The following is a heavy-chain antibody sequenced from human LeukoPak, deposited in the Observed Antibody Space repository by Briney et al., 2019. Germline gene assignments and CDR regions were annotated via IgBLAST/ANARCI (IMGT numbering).Heavy chain of an antibody. CDR3: ARGPNTDYGRRYYYYMDV. Sequence: GGSLRLSCAASGFTFSSYWMSWVRQAPGKGLEWVANIKQDGSEKYYVDSVKGRFTISRDNAKNSLYLQMNSLRAEDTAVYYCARGPNTDYGRRYYYYMDVWGKGTTVTVPS. V-gene: IGHV3-7*01. D-gene: IGHD4-17*01. J-gene: IGHJ6*03. CDR2: IKQDGSEK. CDR1: GFTFSSYW.